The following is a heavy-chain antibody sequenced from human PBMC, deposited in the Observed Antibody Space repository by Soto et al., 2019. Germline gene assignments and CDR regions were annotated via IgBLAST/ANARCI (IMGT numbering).Heavy chain of an antibody. Sequence: GASVKVSCKASGYTFTSYAMHWVRQAPGQRLEWMGWINADNGNTKYSQKFQGRVTMTTDTSTSTAYMELRSLRSDDTAVYYCTREMEIIGVGYYMDVGGKGTTVTVSS. CDR1: GYTFTSYA. CDR3: TREMEIIGVGYYMDV. V-gene: IGHV1-3*01. J-gene: IGHJ6*03. D-gene: IGHD3-3*01. CDR2: INADNGNT.